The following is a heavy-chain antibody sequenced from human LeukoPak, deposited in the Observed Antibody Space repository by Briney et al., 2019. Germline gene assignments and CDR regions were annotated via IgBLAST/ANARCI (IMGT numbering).Heavy chain of an antibody. CDR1: GGSFSGYY. CDR3: ARRRTYYYDSSGYYITFFDY. D-gene: IGHD3-22*01. CDR2: INHSGST. J-gene: IGHJ4*02. Sequence: SETLSLTCAVYGGSFSGYYWSWIRQPPGKGLEWIGEINHSGSTNYNPSLKSRVTISVDTSKNQFSLKLSSVTAADTAVYYCARRRTYYYDSSGYYITFFDYWGQGTLVTVSS. V-gene: IGHV4-34*01.